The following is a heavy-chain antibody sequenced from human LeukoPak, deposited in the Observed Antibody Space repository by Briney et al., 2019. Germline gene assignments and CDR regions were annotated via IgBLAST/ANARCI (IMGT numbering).Heavy chain of an antibody. CDR2: INWNGGST. CDR3: ARIAMAGIGDGFDI. CDR1: GFTFDDYD. J-gene: IGHJ3*02. Sequence: GGSLRLSCAASGFTFDDYDMSWVRQAPGKGLEWVSGINWNGGSTGYADSVKGRFTISRDNARNSLYLQMNSLRAGDTALYYCARIAMAGIGDGFDIWGQGTMVTVSS. V-gene: IGHV3-20*04. D-gene: IGHD6-19*01.